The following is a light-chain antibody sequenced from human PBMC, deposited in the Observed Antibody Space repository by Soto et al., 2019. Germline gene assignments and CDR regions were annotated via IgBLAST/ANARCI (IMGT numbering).Light chain of an antibody. Sequence: QSVLTQPASVSGSPGQSITISCTGTSSDVGGYNYVSWYQQHPGKAPKLMIYDVSNRPSGVSNRFSGSKSGNTASLTISGLRAEDEADYYCSSYTSSSTYVFGTGTKVTRP. CDR2: DVS. J-gene: IGLJ1*01. CDR1: SSDVGGYNY. CDR3: SSYTSSSTYV. V-gene: IGLV2-14*01.